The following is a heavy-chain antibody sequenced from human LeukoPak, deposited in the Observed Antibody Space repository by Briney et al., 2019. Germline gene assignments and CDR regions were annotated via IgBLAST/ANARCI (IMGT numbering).Heavy chain of an antibody. CDR3: ATSITGTTLYFFYMDV. CDR1: GGSLSSTGYH. CDR2: MFYSGST. J-gene: IGHJ6*03. D-gene: IGHD1-7*01. Sequence: SETMSLTCTVSGGSLSSTGYHWGWLRQPPGKGLEWIGSMFYSGSTHYNPSLKSRVSISVDTSKNQLSLNLNSVTATDTAVYYCATSITGTTLYFFYMDVWGKGTTVTVSS. V-gene: IGHV4-39*01.